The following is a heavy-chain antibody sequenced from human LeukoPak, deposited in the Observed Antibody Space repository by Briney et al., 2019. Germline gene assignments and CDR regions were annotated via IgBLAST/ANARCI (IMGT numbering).Heavy chain of an antibody. Sequence: GRSLRLSCAASGFTFSSYAMHWVRQAPGKGLEWVAVISYDGSNKYYADSVKGRVTISRDNSTNTLYLQMNSLRAEDTAVYYCAREEVLHMDLWGEKTAVSVSS. V-gene: IGHV3-30*04. CDR3: AREEVLHMDL. J-gene: IGHJ6*03. CDR1: GFTFSSYA. CDR2: ISYDGSNK.